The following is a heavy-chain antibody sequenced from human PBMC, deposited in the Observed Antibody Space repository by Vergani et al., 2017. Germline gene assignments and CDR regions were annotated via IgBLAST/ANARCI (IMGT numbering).Heavy chain of an antibody. CDR1: GFTFSTHA. V-gene: IGHV3-23*01. CDR3: TKGSRGYTGYFFDY. J-gene: IGHJ4*02. D-gene: IGHD5-12*01. CDR2: IKNDGGKS. Sequence: DVQLLQSGGDLVQPGGSLKLSCVASGFTFSTHAMSWVRQTPGKGLEWVSTIKNDGGKSHYADFVKGRFAISRDNSRNTLHLQMNSLRADDTAVYYCTKGSRGYTGYFFDYWGQGTLATVSS.